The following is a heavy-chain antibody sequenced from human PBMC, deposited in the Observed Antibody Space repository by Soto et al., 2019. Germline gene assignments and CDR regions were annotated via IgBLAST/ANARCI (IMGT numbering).Heavy chain of an antibody. D-gene: IGHD6-19*01. V-gene: IGHV4-59*01. CDR3: ARGIAVAGLGY. Sequence: QVQLQESGPGLVKPSETLSLTCTVSGGSMTSYYWSWIRQPPGKGLEWIGYIYYTGSTKYSPSLKSRVTMSVDTSNNHFSLKLISVTAADTAVYFCARGIAVAGLGYWGQGTLVTVSS. CDR1: GGSMTSYY. J-gene: IGHJ4*02. CDR2: IYYTGST.